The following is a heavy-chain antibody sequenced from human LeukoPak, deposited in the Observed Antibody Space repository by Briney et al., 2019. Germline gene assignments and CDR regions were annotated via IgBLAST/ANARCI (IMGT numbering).Heavy chain of an antibody. CDR1: GGSISSGGYY. V-gene: IGHV4-30-2*01. Sequence: SETLSLTCTVSGGSISSGGYYWSWIRQPPGKGVERIGYIYHSGSTYYNPSLKSRVTISVDRSKNQFSLKLSSVAAADTAVYYCARVVPAAIGDDAFDIWGQGTMVTVSS. CDR3: ARVVPAAIGDDAFDI. CDR2: IYHSGST. J-gene: IGHJ3*02. D-gene: IGHD2-2*01.